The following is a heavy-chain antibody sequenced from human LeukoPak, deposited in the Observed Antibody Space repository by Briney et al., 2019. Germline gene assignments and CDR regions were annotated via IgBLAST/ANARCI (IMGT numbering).Heavy chain of an antibody. CDR2: IYYSGST. D-gene: IGHD1-14*01. J-gene: IGHJ4*02. V-gene: IGHV4-61*01. CDR1: GGSVNSGSYY. CDR3: ARRILPHALDY. Sequence: KSSETLSLTCTVSGGSVNSGSYYWSWIRQPPGKRLEWIGYIYYSGSTNYNPSLKSRVTISVDTSKNQFSLKLSSVTAADTAVYYCARRILPHALDYWGQGTLVTVSS.